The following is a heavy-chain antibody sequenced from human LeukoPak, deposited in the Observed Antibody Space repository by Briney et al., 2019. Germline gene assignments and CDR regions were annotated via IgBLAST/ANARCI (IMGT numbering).Heavy chain of an antibody. D-gene: IGHD2-15*01. J-gene: IGHJ4*02. CDR1: GFTFSSYG. V-gene: IGHV3-30*18. CDR3: AKQVVVADGYFDY. CDR2: ISYDGSNK. Sequence: PGGSLRLSCAASGFTFSSYGMHWVRQAPGKGLEWVAVISYDGSNKYYADSVKGRFTISRDNSKNTLYLQMNSLRAEDTAVYYCAKQVVVADGYFDYWGQGTLVTVSS.